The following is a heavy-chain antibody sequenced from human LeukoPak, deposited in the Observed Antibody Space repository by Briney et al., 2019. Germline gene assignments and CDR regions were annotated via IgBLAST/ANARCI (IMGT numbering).Heavy chain of an antibody. CDR3: ARQSYSSSSSPEYYYYMDV. Sequence: GESLKISCKGSGYSFTSYWIGWVRQVPGKGLEWMGIIYPGDSDTRYSPSFQGQVTISADKSISTAYLQWSSLKASDTAMYYCARQSYSSSSSPEYYYYMDVWGKGTTVTVSS. CDR2: IYPGDSDT. CDR1: GYSFTSYW. J-gene: IGHJ6*03. V-gene: IGHV5-51*01. D-gene: IGHD6-6*01.